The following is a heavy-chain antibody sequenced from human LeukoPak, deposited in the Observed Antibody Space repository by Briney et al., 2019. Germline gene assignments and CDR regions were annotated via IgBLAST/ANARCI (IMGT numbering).Heavy chain of an antibody. J-gene: IGHJ5*02. D-gene: IGHD4/OR15-4a*01. CDR2: IYYSGST. V-gene: IGHV4-30-4*08. Sequence: SETLSLTCTVSGGSISSYYWSWIRQPPGKGLEWIGYIYYSGSTYYNPSLKSRITISVDTSKNQFSLKLSSVTAADTAVYYCARGLWSWGQGTLVTVSS. CDR3: ARGLWS. CDR1: GGSISSYY.